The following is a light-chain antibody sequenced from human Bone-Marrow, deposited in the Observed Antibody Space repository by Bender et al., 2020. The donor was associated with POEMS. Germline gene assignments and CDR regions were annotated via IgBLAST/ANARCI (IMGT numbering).Light chain of an antibody. CDR1: SSNIGAHA. CDR2: SSH. J-gene: IGLJ3*02. CDR3: AVWDDSLNGWV. V-gene: IGLV1-44*01. Sequence: QSVLTQPPSASGTPGQRVTISCSGGSSNIGAHAVNWYQHLPGTAPKLLIYSSHRRLSEVPDRFSGSRSGTSASLAISGLQSKDEADYYCAVWDDSLNGWVFGGGTKLTVL.